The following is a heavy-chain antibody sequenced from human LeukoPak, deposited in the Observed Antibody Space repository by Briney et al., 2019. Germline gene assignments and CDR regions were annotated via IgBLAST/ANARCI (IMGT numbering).Heavy chain of an antibody. CDR1: GFTFSSYS. D-gene: IGHD3-10*01. J-gene: IGHJ3*02. Sequence: GGSLRLSCAASGFTFSSYSMTWVRQAPGKGLEWVSSISSSSSYIYYADSVKGRFTISRDNAKNSLYLQMNSLRAEDTAVYYCARDLKGGAWFGELEGCFDIWGQGTMVTVSS. CDR2: ISSSSSYI. V-gene: IGHV3-21*01. CDR3: ARDLKGGAWFGELEGCFDI.